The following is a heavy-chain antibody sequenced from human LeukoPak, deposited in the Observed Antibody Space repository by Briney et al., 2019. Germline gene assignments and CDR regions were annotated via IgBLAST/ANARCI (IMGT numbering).Heavy chain of an antibody. Sequence: ASVTVSCTASGYTFTSYYMHWVRQAPGQGLEWMGIINPSGGSTSYAQKFQGRVTMTRDTSTSTVYMELSSLRSEDTAVYYCARAVITMVRGVNLNWFDPWGQGTLVTVSS. D-gene: IGHD3-10*01. V-gene: IGHV1-46*01. J-gene: IGHJ5*02. CDR2: INPSGGST. CDR1: GYTFTSYY. CDR3: ARAVITMVRGVNLNWFDP.